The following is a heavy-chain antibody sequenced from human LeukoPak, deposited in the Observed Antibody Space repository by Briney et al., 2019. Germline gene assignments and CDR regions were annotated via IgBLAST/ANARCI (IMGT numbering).Heavy chain of an antibody. Sequence: GGSLRLSCAASGFTFSSYSMNWVRQAPGKGLEWVSYISSSSSTIYYADSVKGRFTISRDNAKSSLYLQMNSLRDEDTAVYYCARDHDDFWSGYYYYYYYGMDVWGQGTTVTVSS. D-gene: IGHD3-3*01. V-gene: IGHV3-48*02. CDR3: ARDHDDFWSGYYYYYYYGMDV. CDR1: GFTFSSYS. CDR2: ISSSSSTI. J-gene: IGHJ6*02.